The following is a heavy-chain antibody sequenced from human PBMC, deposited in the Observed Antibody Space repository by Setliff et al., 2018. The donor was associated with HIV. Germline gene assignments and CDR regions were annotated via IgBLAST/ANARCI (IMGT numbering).Heavy chain of an antibody. CDR1: GFTFSSYE. D-gene: IGHD3-9*01. J-gene: IGHJ4*02. Sequence: GGSLRLSCAASGFTFSSYEMNWVRQAPGKGLEWVSYIGNSGSPIYYADSVKGRFTISRDNAKDSMFLQMNSLRGEDTAVYYCATNFLYDILTGYFPYQFDQWGQGTLVTVSS. CDR3: ATNFLYDILTGYFPYQFDQ. V-gene: IGHV3-48*03. CDR2: IGNSGSPI.